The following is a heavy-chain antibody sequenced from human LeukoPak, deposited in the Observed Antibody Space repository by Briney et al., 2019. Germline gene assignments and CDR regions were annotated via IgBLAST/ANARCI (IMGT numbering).Heavy chain of an antibody. V-gene: IGHV1-69*05. D-gene: IGHD5-12*01. J-gene: IGHJ5*02. CDR2: IIRIFGTA. CDR1: GGTFSSYA. Sequence: SVKVSCKASGGTFSSYAISWVRQAPGQGLECMGRIIRIFGTANYAQKLQGRVTITTDESTSTAYMELSSLRSEDTAVYYCARSLYSGYVYWFDPWGQGTLVTVSS. CDR3: ARSLYSGYVYWFDP.